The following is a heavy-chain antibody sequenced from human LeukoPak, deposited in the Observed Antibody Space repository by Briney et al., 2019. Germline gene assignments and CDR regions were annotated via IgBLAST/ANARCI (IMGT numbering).Heavy chain of an antibody. CDR2: ISSSSSTI. V-gene: IGHV3-48*01. Sequence: SGGSLRLSCAASGFTFSSYSMNWVRQAPGKGPEWVSYISSSSSTIYYADSVKGRFTISRDNAKNSLYLQMNSLRAEDTAVYYCARVSRRYYYDSSGYLGYWGQGTLVTVSS. CDR3: ARVSRRYYYDSSGYLGY. CDR1: GFTFSSYS. D-gene: IGHD3-22*01. J-gene: IGHJ4*02.